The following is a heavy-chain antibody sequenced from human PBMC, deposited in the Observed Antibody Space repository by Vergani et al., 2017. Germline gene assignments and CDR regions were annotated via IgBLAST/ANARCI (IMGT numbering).Heavy chain of an antibody. CDR2: IYHSGST. Sequence: QVQLQESGPGLVKPSETLSLTCAVSGSSISSGYYWGWIRQPPGKGLEWIGSIYHSGSTYYNPSLKSRVTISVDTSKNQFSLKLSSVTAADTAVYYCARHFGPGDRCEQWLLTHWGQGTMVTVSS. CDR3: ARHFGPGDRCEQWLLTH. J-gene: IGHJ4*02. V-gene: IGHV4-38-2*01. D-gene: IGHD6-19*01. CDR1: GSSISSGYY.